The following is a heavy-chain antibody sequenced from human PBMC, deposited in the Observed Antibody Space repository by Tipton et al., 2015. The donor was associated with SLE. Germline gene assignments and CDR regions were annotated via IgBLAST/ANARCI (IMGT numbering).Heavy chain of an antibody. CDR2: IYYTGNS. CDR1: GASITSSSYY. V-gene: IGHV4-39*07. CDR3: ARAPGLDRDYYYYYYMDV. J-gene: IGHJ6*03. D-gene: IGHD3/OR15-3a*01. Sequence: TLSLTCTVSGASITSSSYYWGWIRQSPGQGLEWIGCIYYTGNSYYAPSLKSRVSMTVDTSKNQFSLKLSSVTAADTAVYYCARAPGLDRDYYYYYYMDVWGKGTTVTVSS.